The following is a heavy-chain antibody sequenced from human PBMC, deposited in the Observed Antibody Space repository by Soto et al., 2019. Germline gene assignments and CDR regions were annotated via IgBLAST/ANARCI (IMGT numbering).Heavy chain of an antibody. D-gene: IGHD1-26*01. V-gene: IGHV3-33*01. CDR3: TRDPYGGSRYYFDS. J-gene: IGHJ4*02. CDR2: IWYCVSNK. Sequence: SLRISCAAAGFSCSNYAMHWVRQAPGKGLEWVAVIWYCVSNKYYADSVKGRFTISKDNSQTTVYLQMNSLRAEDSAVYYCTRDPYGGSRYYFDSWGQGTLVTVSS. CDR1: GFSCSNYA.